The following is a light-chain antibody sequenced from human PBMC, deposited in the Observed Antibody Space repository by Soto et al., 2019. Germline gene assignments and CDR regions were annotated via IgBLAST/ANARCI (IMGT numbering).Light chain of an antibody. J-gene: IGKJ2*01. CDR2: HAS. CDR1: QVVSSSY. CDR3: QQYGTFPFS. V-gene: IGKV3-20*01. Sequence: EIVLTQSPGTLSLSPGESATLSCRANQVVSSSYLAWHQQKPGQAPRLLIYHASDRATGVPDRFSGSGSGTDFALTITRLEPEDFALFYCQQYGTFPFSFGQGTKLGIK.